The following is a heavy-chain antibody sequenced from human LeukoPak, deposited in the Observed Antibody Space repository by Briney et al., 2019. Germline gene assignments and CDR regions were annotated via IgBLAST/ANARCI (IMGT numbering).Heavy chain of an antibody. V-gene: IGHV2-5*02. D-gene: IGHD3-10*01. CDR2: IYWVNDK. Sequence: SGPTLVNPKQTLPLTCTLSGLSLNPAGVVLGWIRQPPGKPLEWLALIYWVNDKRYNPSLKTRLTITKDTSKNQVVLTVTNMDPVDTATYYCAKAGYGSGSYLRYYYYGMDVWGQGTTVTVSS. CDR3: AKAGYGSGSYLRYYYYGMDV. J-gene: IGHJ6*02. CDR1: GLSLNPAGVV.